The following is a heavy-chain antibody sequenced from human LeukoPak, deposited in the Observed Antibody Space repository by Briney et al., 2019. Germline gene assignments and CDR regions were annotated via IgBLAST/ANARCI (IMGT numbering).Heavy chain of an antibody. J-gene: IGHJ4*02. CDR1: GGSISSGDYY. Sequence: SQTLSLTCTVSGGSISSGDYYWSWIRQPPGKGLEWIGYIYYSGSTYYNPSLKSRVTISVDTSKNQFSPKLSSVTAADTAVYYCARDSGYCSSTSCYPFDYWGQGTLVTVSS. CDR3: ARDSGYCSSTSCYPFDY. D-gene: IGHD2-2*01. V-gene: IGHV4-30-4*01. CDR2: IYYSGST.